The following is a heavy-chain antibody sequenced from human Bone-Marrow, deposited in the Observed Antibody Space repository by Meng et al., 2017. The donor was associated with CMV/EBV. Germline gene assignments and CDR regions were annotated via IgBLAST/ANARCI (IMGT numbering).Heavy chain of an antibody. CDR2: IGSDGSST. CDR1: GFTFSTTW. J-gene: IGHJ2*01. CDR3: ARVGAGVLGDWSFDL. D-gene: IGHD2-8*02. Sequence: SGFTFSTTWMHWVRQAPATGLVWVSRIGSDGSSTTYADSVQGRYTISRDNAKNTLYLQMNSLRAEDTAVYYCARVGAGVLGDWSFDLWGRGTLVTVSS. V-gene: IGHV3-74*01.